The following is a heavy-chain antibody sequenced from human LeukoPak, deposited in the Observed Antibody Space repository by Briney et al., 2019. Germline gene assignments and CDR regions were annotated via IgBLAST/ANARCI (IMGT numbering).Heavy chain of an antibody. V-gene: IGHV3-23*01. CDR3: AKVPYATMVRGVMPGEEGRVLRVPDYYGMDV. J-gene: IGHJ6*02. D-gene: IGHD3-10*01. CDR2: ISGSGGST. CDR1: GFTFSSYA. Sequence: PGGSLRLSCAASGFTFSSYAMSWVRQAPGKGLEWVSAISGSGGSTYYADSVKGRFTISRDNSKNTLYLQMNSLRAEDTAVYYCAKVPYATMVRGVMPGEEGRVLRVPDYYGMDVWGQGTTVTVSS.